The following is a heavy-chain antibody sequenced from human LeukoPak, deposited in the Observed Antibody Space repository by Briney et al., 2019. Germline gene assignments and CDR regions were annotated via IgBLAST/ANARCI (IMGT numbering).Heavy chain of an antibody. V-gene: IGHV3-30-3*01. Sequence: PGRSLRLSCAASGFTFSSYAMHWVRQAPGKGLEWVAVISYDGSNKYYADSVKGRFTISRDNSKNTLYLQMNSLRAEDTAVYYCARDSTIFGVVIYYSDYWGQGTLVTVSS. CDR1: GFTFSSYA. CDR2: ISYDGSNK. CDR3: ARDSTIFGVVIYYSDY. D-gene: IGHD3-3*01. J-gene: IGHJ4*02.